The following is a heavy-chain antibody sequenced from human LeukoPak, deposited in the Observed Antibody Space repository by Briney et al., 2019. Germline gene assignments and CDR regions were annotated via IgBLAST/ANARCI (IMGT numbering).Heavy chain of an antibody. CDR1: GDSVSSNSTA. CDR2: TYCRSKWYN. V-gene: IGHV6-1*01. J-gene: IGHJ3*01. Sequence: SQTLSLTCAISGDSVSSNSTACNWIRQSPSRGLEWLGRTYCRSKWYNDYAVSVKSRITITPDTSKNQFSLQLNSVTPEDTAVYYCARGGQGDGYSADEAFDFWGQGTMVTVSS. CDR3: ARGGQGDGYSADEAFDF. D-gene: IGHD5-24*01.